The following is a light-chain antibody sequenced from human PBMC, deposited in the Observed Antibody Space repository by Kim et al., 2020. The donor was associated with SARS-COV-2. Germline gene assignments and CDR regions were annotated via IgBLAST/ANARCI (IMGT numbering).Light chain of an antibody. CDR2: GAS. Sequence: SPGERATLSCRASQRVSSNSLAWYQQKPGQAPRLLIYGASSRATGIPDRFSGSGSGTDFTLTITRLEPEDFAVYYCQQYSSSPATFGQGTKVDIK. V-gene: IGKV3-20*01. J-gene: IGKJ1*01. CDR3: QQYSSSPAT. CDR1: QRVSSNS.